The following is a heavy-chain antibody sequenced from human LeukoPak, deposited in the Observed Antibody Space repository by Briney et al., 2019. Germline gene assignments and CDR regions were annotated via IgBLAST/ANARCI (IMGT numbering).Heavy chain of an antibody. CDR2: ISPSGDRT. J-gene: IGHJ4*02. D-gene: IGHD6-25*01. Sequence: MGVISPSGDRTSYAPRFQGRVTLIRDTSTTTDYMEVSGLRSEDTAIYYCAREPQSSGSFDYWGQGTLVTVSS. V-gene: IGHV1-46*01. CDR3: AREPQSSGSFDY.